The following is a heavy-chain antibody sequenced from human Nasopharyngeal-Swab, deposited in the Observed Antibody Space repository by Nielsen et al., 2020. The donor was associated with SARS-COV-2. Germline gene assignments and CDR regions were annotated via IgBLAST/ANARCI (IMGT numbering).Heavy chain of an antibody. CDR3: ARDTPPYDFSSGWQPSFDY. CDR2: ISYDGSNK. Sequence: GESLKISCAASGFTFSSYAMHWVRQAPGKGLEWVAVISYDGSNKYYADSVKGRFTISRDNSKNTLYLQMNSLRAEDTAVYYCARDTPPYDFSSGWQPSFDYWGQGTLVTVSS. D-gene: IGHD3-3*01. CDR1: GFTFSSYA. V-gene: IGHV3-30*04. J-gene: IGHJ4*02.